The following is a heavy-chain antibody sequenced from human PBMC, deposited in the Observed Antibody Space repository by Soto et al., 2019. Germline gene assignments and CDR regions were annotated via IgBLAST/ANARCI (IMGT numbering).Heavy chain of an antibody. CDR3: ARRAVTSPTYYYGMDV. D-gene: IGHD4-17*01. V-gene: IGHV5-51*01. Sequence: GESLKISWRSSGYSFTSYWIGWVRQMPGKGLEWMGIIYPGDSDTRYSPSFQGQVTISADKSISTAYLQWSSLKASDTAMYYCARRAVTSPTYYYGMDVWRQGTTVTVSS. CDR2: IYPGDSDT. CDR1: GYSFTSYW. J-gene: IGHJ6*02.